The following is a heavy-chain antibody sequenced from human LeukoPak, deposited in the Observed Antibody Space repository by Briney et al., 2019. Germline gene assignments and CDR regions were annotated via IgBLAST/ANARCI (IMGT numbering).Heavy chain of an antibody. J-gene: IGHJ4*02. CDR1: GGSISSGGYY. D-gene: IGHD4-11*01. CDR3: ARDRRDYSNLDY. Sequence: SQTLSLTCTVSGGSISSGGYYWSWIRQPPGKGLEWIGYIYHSGSTYYNPSLKSRVTISVDRSKNQFSLKLSSVTAADTAVYYCARDRRDYSNLDYWGQGTLVTVSS. CDR2: IYHSGST. V-gene: IGHV4-30-2*01.